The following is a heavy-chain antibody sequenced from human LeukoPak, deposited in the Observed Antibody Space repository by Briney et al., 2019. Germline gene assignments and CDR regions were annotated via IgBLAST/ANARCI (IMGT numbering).Heavy chain of an antibody. J-gene: IGHJ4*02. CDR1: GYTFTGYF. Sequence: ASVRVSCKASGYTFTGYFMHWVRQAPGQGLEWMGWIDPNNGGTNYAQKFQGRVTMTSDTSISTGYMELSRLTYDDTAFYYCARWRGYSSGWSGPFDDWGQGTLGTVSS. CDR3: ARWRGYSSGWSGPFDD. CDR2: IDPNNGGT. D-gene: IGHD6-19*01. V-gene: IGHV1-2*02.